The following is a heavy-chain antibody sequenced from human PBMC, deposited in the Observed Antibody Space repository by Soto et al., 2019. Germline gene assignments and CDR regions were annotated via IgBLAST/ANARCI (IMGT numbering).Heavy chain of an antibody. CDR2: INHSGST. D-gene: IGHD6-13*01. CDR1: GGSFSGYY. CDR3: ASTKQQLVQYYYYYYMDV. Sequence: SETLSLTCAVYGGSFSGYYWSWIRQPPGKGLEWIGEINHSGSTNYNPSLKSRVTISVDTSKNQFSLKLSSVTAADTAVYYCASTKQQLVQYYYYYYMDVWGKGTTVTVSS. V-gene: IGHV4-34*01. J-gene: IGHJ6*03.